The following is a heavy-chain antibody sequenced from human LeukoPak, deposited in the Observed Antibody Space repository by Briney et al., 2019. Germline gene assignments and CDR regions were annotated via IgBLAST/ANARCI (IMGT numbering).Heavy chain of an antibody. CDR2: IYSGGST. Sequence: GGSLRLSCAASGFTVSRNYMSWVRQAPGKGLEWVSVIYSGGSTYYADSVKGRFTISRDNSKNTLYLQMNSLRAEDTAVYYGARGGVRPNVVVIAATRGAFDIWGQGTMVTVSS. J-gene: IGHJ3*02. V-gene: IGHV3-53*01. CDR1: GFTVSRNY. CDR3: ARGGVRPNVVVIAATRGAFDI. D-gene: IGHD2-15*01.